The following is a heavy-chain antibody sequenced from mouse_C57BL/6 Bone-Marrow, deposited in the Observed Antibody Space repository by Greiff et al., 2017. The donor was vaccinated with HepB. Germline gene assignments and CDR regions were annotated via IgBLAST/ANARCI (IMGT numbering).Heavy chain of an antibody. CDR1: GYTFTTYP. J-gene: IGHJ1*03. CDR2: FHPYNDDT. V-gene: IGHV1-47*01. CDR3: ARGGGSSYRYFDV. D-gene: IGHD1-1*01. Sequence: VQRVESGAELVKPGASVKMSCKASGYTFTTYPIEWMKQNHGKSLEWIGNFHPYNDDTKYYEKFKGKATLTVEKSSSTVYLELSRLTSDDSAVYYCARGGGSSYRYFDVWGTGTTVTVSS.